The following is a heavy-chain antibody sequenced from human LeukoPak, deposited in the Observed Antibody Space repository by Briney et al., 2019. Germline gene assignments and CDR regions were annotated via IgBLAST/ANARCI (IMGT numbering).Heavy chain of an antibody. CDR2: ISSSSSYI. Sequence: GGSLRLSCAASGFTFSSYSMNWVRQAPGKGLEWVSSISSSSSYIYYADSVKGRFTISRDNAKNSLYLQMNSLRAEDTAVYYCARDQEDWNDGFDYWGQGTLVTVSS. J-gene: IGHJ4*02. CDR3: ARDQEDWNDGFDY. V-gene: IGHV3-21*01. CDR1: GFTFSSYS. D-gene: IGHD1-1*01.